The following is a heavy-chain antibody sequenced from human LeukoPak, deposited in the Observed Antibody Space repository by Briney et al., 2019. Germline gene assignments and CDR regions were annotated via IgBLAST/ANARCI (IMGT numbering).Heavy chain of an antibody. CDR3: AKVTGSGSYPAYYYYAMDV. CDR1: GFSFSSYV. Sequence: GGSLRLSCAASGFSFSSYVMNWVRQAAGKGLEWVSVISGSGDSTYYADSVKGRFTISRDNSKNTLHLQMNSLRAEDTAVYYCAKVTGSGSYPAYYYYAMDVWGRGTTVTVSS. V-gene: IGHV3-23*01. CDR2: ISGSGDST. J-gene: IGHJ6*02. D-gene: IGHD3-10*01.